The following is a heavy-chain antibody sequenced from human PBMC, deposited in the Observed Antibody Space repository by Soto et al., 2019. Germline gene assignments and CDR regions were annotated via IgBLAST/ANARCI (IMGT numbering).Heavy chain of an antibody. Sequence: QVQLVESGGGVVQPGRSLRLSCAASGFTFSSYGMHWVRQAPGKGLEWVAVISYDGSNKYYADSVKGRFTISRDNSKNTLYLQMNSLRAEDTAVYYCAKDGGEPGDYGGNHVMGAFDIWGQGTMVTVSS. V-gene: IGHV3-30*18. CDR2: ISYDGSNK. J-gene: IGHJ3*02. CDR1: GFTFSSYG. CDR3: AKDGGEPGDYGGNHVMGAFDI. D-gene: IGHD4-17*01.